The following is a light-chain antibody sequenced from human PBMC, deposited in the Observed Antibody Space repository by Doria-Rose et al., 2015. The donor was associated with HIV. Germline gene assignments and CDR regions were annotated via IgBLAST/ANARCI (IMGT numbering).Light chain of an antibody. J-gene: IGKJ3*01. CDR1: QSLLYTSKNY. V-gene: IGKV4-1*01. Sequence: EIVLTQSPESLGMSLGERATLNCKSNQSLLYTSKNYLAWYQQKPGQPPNLLMYWASTRQSGVPARFSGSGSGTDFTLTISSLEAEDVAVYYCQQYYDTPSFGPGTTVDIK. CDR2: WAS. CDR3: QQYYDTPS.